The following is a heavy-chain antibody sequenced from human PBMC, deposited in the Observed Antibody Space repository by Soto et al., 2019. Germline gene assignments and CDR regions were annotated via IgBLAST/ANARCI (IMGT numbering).Heavy chain of an antibody. J-gene: IGHJ3*02. Sequence: ASVKVSCKASGYTFTGYYMHWLRQAPGQGLEWMGWINPNSGGTNYAQKFQGRVTKTRDTSISTAYMELSRLRSDDTAVYYCARLKGIAVADDAFDIWGQGTMVTVSS. CDR1: GYTFTGYY. D-gene: IGHD6-19*01. V-gene: IGHV1-2*02. CDR2: INPNSGGT. CDR3: ARLKGIAVADDAFDI.